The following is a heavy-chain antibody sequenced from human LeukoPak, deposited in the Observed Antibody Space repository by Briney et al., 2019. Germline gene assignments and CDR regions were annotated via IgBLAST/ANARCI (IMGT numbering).Heavy chain of an antibody. D-gene: IGHD3-3*01. CDR1: GFTFSSYW. CDR3: ARDRRYDFWSGYLRGFDY. J-gene: IGHJ4*02. Sequence: GGSLRLSYAASGFTFSSYWMSRVRQAPGKGLEWVANIKQDGSEKYYVDSVKGRFTISRDNAKNSLYLQMNSLRAEDTAVYYCARDRRYDFWSGYLRGFDYWGQGTLVTVSS. CDR2: IKQDGSEK. V-gene: IGHV3-7*01.